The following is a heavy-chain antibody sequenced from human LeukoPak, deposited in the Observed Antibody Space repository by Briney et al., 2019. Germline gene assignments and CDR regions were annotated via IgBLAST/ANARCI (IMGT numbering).Heavy chain of an antibody. CDR3: ARVQDYLDGSGYYQVFDS. CDR2: IIPIFGTA. V-gene: IGHV1-69*05. J-gene: IGHJ4*02. D-gene: IGHD3-22*01. Sequence: ASVKVSCKASGGTFSSYVISWVRQAPGQGLEWMGGIIPIFGTANYAQKFQGRVTITTDESTSTAYMELSSLRFEDTAVYYCARVQDYLDGSGYYQVFDSWGQGTLVTVSS. CDR1: GGTFSSYV.